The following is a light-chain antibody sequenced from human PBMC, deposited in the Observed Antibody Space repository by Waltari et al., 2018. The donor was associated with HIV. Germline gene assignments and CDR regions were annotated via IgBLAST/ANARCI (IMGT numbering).Light chain of an antibody. CDR3: SSFADRDGFYVL. Sequence: QSALTQPPPASGSPGQSVPLSCPGSNSDIGSYVYVSWYQLHPGKAPKLVISEVTKRPSGVSDRFSGSKSANTAFLTVSGLQAEDEADYYCSSFADRDGFYVLFGGGTRLTVL. J-gene: IGLJ2*01. CDR1: NSDIGSYVY. V-gene: IGLV2-8*01. CDR2: EVT.